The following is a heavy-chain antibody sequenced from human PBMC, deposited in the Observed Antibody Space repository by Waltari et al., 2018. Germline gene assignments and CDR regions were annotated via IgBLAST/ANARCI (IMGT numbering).Heavy chain of an antibody. V-gene: IGHV3-30-3*01. CDR3: AHLIAAAGTLDY. D-gene: IGHD6-13*01. CDR1: GFPFINYP. CDR2: ISYDGSNK. J-gene: IGHJ4*02. Sequence: QVQLVESGGGVVQPGRSLRPSCSAPGFPFINYPMHWVRQAPGKGLEWVAVISYDGSNKYYADSVKGRFTISRDNSKNTLYLQMNSLRAEDTAVYYCAHLIAAAGTLDYWGQGTLVTVSS.